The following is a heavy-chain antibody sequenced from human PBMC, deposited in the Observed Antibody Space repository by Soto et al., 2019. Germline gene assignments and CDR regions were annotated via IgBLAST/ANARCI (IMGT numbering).Heavy chain of an antibody. CDR2: IYYSGST. CDR3: ARSDGRY. V-gene: IGHV4-59*01. Sequence: SDTLSLTCTVSGGSISSYYWSWIRQPPGKGLEWIGYIYYSGSTNHNPSLKSRVTISVDTSKNQFSLKLSSVTAADTAVYYCARSDGRYWGQGTLVTVSS. J-gene: IGHJ4*02. CDR1: GGSISSYY.